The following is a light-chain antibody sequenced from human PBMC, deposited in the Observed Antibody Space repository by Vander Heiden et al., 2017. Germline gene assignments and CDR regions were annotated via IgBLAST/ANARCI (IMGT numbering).Light chain of an antibody. CDR3: SSYTSTNTWV. CDR1: ASDVGGYNL. Sequence: QSALTQPASVSGSPGLSITPPSTGTASDVGGYNLVSWSHPPPGKAPKRIIYEVSKRPAGDANRFSGSKSGNTASLTISVRQVEDEADYYCSSYTSTNTWVFGAGTKLTVL. J-gene: IGLJ3*02. V-gene: IGLV2-14*01. CDR2: EVS.